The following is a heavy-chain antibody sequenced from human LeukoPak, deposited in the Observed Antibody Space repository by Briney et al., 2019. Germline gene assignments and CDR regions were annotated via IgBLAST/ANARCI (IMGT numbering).Heavy chain of an antibody. D-gene: IGHD2-8*01. CDR3: ARAGACTNGVCYYYYGMDV. Sequence: PGRSLRLSCAASGFTFSSYAMHWVRQAPGKGLEWVAVIPYDGSNKYYADSVKGRFTISRDNSKNTLYLQMNSLRAEDTAVYYCARAGACTNGVCYYYYGMDVWGQGTTVTVSS. V-gene: IGHV3-30-3*01. CDR1: GFTFSSYA. CDR2: IPYDGSNK. J-gene: IGHJ6*02.